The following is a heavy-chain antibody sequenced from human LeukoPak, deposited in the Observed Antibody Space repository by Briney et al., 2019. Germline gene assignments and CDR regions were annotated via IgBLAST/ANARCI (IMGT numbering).Heavy chain of an antibody. Sequence: SETLSLTCTVSGYSISSGYYWGWIRQPPGKGLEWIGSIYHSGSTYYNPSLKSRVTISVDTSKNQFSLKLSSVTAADTAVYYCARVIRVKGYCSGGSCYNWFDPWGQGTLVTVSS. CDR3: ARVIRVKGYCSGGSCYNWFDP. J-gene: IGHJ5*02. CDR2: IYHSGST. D-gene: IGHD2-15*01. V-gene: IGHV4-38-2*02. CDR1: GYSISSGYY.